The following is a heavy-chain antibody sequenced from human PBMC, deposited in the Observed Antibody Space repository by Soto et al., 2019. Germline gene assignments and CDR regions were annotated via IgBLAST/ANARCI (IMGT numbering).Heavy chain of an antibody. CDR3: ARLDRMTTVTTLNWFDP. V-gene: IGHV4-39*01. Sequence: PSETLSLTCTVSGGSISSSSYYWGWIRQPPGKGLEWIGSIYYSGSTYYNPSLKSRVTISVDTSKNQFSLKLSSVTAADTAVYYCARLDRMTTVTTLNWFDPWGQGTLVTVSS. D-gene: IGHD4-4*01. J-gene: IGHJ5*02. CDR2: IYYSGST. CDR1: GGSISSSSYY.